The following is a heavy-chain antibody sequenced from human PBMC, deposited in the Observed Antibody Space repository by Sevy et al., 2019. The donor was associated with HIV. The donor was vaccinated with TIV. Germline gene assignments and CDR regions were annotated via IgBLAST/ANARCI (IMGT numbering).Heavy chain of an antibody. CDR3: ARVRYNYGSYYFDY. V-gene: IGHV3-11*06. D-gene: IGHD5-18*01. Sequence: GGSLRLSCVASGFTFSDYYMSWIRQAPGKGLEWVSYISTGSTYTNYADSVKRRFTVSRDNSENSLYLQMNSLRAEDTAVYYCARVRYNYGSYYFDYWGQGTLVTVSS. CDR1: GFTFSDYY. J-gene: IGHJ4*02. CDR2: ISTGSTYT.